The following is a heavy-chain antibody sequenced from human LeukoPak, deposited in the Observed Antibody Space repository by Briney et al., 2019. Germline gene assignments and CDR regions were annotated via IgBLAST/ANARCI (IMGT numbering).Heavy chain of an antibody. V-gene: IGHV4-39*07. CDR2: VYDSGNT. D-gene: IGHD6-6*01. J-gene: IGHJ3*02. CDR3: ARELIAAPVLGAFDI. CDR1: GCSIRSSAYY. Sequence: SETLSLTCTVSGCSIRSSAYYWGWFRRPPGQGLEWIGTVYDSGNTDYNPSLKSRFTISMDTSNNEMSLQLRSVTAADTAVYYCARELIAAPVLGAFDIWGQGTMVTVSS.